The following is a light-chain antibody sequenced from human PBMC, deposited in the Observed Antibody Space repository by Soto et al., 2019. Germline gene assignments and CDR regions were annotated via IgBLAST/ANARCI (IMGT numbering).Light chain of an antibody. CDR3: QSYDSSLSGYV. CDR1: SSNIGAGYD. V-gene: IGLV1-40*01. CDR2: GNI. J-gene: IGLJ1*01. Sequence: QSVLTQPPSVSGAPGQRVTISCTGSSSNIGAGYDVHWYQQLPGTAPKLLIYGNINRPSRVPDRFSGSKSGTSASLAITGLKAEDESDYYCQSYDSSLSGYVFGSGTKGTVL.